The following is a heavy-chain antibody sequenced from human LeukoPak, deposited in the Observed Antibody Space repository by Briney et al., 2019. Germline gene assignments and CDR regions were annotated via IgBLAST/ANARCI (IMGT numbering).Heavy chain of an antibody. D-gene: IGHD5-18*01. CDR3: ARGPKGETAVNWLDP. CDR2: INPNSGGT. J-gene: IGHJ5*02. Sequence: ASVKVSCKASGYTFTGYYMHWVRQAPGQGLKWMGWINPNSGGTNYAQKFQGRVTMTRDTSISTAYMELSRLRSDDTAVYYCARGPKGETAVNWLDPWGQGTLVTVSS. CDR1: GYTFTGYY. V-gene: IGHV1-2*02.